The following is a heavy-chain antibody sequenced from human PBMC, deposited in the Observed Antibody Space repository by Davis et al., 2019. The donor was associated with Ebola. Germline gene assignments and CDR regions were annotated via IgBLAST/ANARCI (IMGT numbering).Heavy chain of an antibody. CDR2: TNPYNGNT. D-gene: IGHD3-10*01. V-gene: IGHV1-18*01. J-gene: IGHJ4*02. CDR1: GYTFTSYG. Sequence: AASVKVSCKASGYTFTSYGISWVRQAPGQGLEWMGRTNPYNGNTNYAQNFQGRITMTTDTSTSAAYMELRSLRSDDTAVYYCARLDHLYGSGYWNDNWGQGTLVTVSS. CDR3: ARLDHLYGSGYWNDN.